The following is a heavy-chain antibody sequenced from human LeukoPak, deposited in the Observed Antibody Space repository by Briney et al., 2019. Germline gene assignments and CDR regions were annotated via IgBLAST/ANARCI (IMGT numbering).Heavy chain of an antibody. CDR1: GYTFTGYY. D-gene: IGHD6-19*01. J-gene: IGHJ4*02. Sequence: ASVKVSCEASGYTFTGYYMHWVRQAPGQGLEWMGWINPNSGGTNYAQKFQGRVTMTRDTSISTAYMELSRLRSDDTAVYYCVSGYSSGWYYFDYWGQGTLVTVSS. CDR3: VSGYSSGWYYFDY. CDR2: INPNSGGT. V-gene: IGHV1-2*02.